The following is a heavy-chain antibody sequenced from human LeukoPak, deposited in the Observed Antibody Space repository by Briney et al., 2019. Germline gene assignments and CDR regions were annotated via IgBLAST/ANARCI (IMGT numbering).Heavy chain of an antibody. CDR3: ARSLKDGSGSYYSLFDY. V-gene: IGHV4-39*07. Sequence: SETLSLTCTVSGGSISSTRYYWGWIRQPPGKGLEWIGSIYYSGSTYYNPSLKSRVTISVDTSKNQFSLKLSSVTAADTAMYHCARSLKDGSGSYYSLFDYWGQGTLVTVSS. D-gene: IGHD3-10*01. J-gene: IGHJ4*02. CDR2: IYYSGST. CDR1: GGSISSTRYY.